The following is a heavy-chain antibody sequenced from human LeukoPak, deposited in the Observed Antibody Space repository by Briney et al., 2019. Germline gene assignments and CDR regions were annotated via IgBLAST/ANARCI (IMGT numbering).Heavy chain of an antibody. J-gene: IGHJ4*02. V-gene: IGHV3-21*01. CDR1: GFTFNTYS. CDR2: ISSRSSYYI. CDR3: VRDPHIVVVPAARVYYFDY. Sequence: GGSLRLSCAASGFTFNTYSMNWVRQAPGKGLEWVSSISSRSSYYIYYADSMKGRFTISRDNAKNSLYLQMDSLRAEDTAVYYCVRDPHIVVVPAARVYYFDYWGQGTLVTVSS. D-gene: IGHD2-2*01.